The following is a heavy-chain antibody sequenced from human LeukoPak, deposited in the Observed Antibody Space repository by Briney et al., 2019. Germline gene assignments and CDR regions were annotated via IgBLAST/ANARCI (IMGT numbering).Heavy chain of an antibody. CDR2: ISSSSSYI. D-gene: IGHD3-3*02. CDR1: GFTFSSYE. CDR3: ARATSKDPDAFDI. V-gene: IGHV3-21*01. Sequence: GGSLRLSCAASGFTFSSYEMNWVRQAPGKGLEWVSSISSSSSYIYYADSVKGRFTISRDNAKNSLYLQMNSLRAEDTAVYYCARATSKDPDAFDIWGQGTMVTVSS. J-gene: IGHJ3*02.